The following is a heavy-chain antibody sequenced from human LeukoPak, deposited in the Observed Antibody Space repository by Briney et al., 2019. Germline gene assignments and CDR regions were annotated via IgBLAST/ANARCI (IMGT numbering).Heavy chain of an antibody. Sequence: GGSLRLSCAASGFTFDDYGMSWVRHAPGKGLEWVSGINWNGGSTGYADSVKGRFTISRDNAKNSLYLQMNSLRAEDTAVYYCARDHYRVAARLTYNWFDPWGQGTLVTVSS. CDR3: ARDHYRVAARLTYNWFDP. CDR2: INWNGGST. J-gene: IGHJ5*02. CDR1: GFTFDDYG. D-gene: IGHD6-6*01. V-gene: IGHV3-20*04.